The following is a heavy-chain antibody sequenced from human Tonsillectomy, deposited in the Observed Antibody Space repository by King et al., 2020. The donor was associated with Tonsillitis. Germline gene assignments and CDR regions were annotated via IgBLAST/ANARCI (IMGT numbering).Heavy chain of an antibody. J-gene: IGHJ4*02. CDR2: IYPGDSDN. V-gene: IGHV5-51*01. D-gene: IGHD2-8*01. CDR1: GYSFTSYW. Sequence: QLVQSGAEVKKPGESLKISCKGSGYSFTSYWIGWVRQMPGKGLECMGIIYPGDSDNSYRPSFQGQVTISADKSIRTAYLQWSSLKASDTAMYYCARSETTHGSRYFDYWGQGTLVTVSS. CDR3: ARSETTHGSRYFDY.